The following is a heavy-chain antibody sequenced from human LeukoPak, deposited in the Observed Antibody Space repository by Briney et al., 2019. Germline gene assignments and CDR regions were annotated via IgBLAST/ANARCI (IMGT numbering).Heavy chain of an antibody. V-gene: IGHV3-23*01. D-gene: IGHD6-19*01. J-gene: IGHJ4*02. CDR3: ASAFTVAGRGGFDY. CDR1: GFTFSSYG. Sequence: GGSLRLSCAASGFTFSSYGMSWVRQAPGKGLEWVSAISGSGGSTYYADSVKGRFTISRDNSKNTLYLQMNSLRAEDTAVYYCASAFTVAGRGGFDYWGQGTLVTVSS. CDR2: ISGSGGST.